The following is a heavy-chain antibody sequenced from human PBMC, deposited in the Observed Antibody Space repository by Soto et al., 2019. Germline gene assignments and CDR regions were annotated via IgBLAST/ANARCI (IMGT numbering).Heavy chain of an antibody. CDR2: IIPLFGTA. Sequence: ASVKVSWKASGGTFSSYAIDWVRQAPGQGLEWMGGIIPLFGTAKHAQKFQGRITITADESTRTAYMELRSLRSEDTAVYYCARGVHDDSSGYYYFYWGQGTLVTVSS. CDR1: GGTFSSYA. V-gene: IGHV1-69*13. D-gene: IGHD3-22*01. J-gene: IGHJ4*02. CDR3: ARGVHDDSSGYYYFY.